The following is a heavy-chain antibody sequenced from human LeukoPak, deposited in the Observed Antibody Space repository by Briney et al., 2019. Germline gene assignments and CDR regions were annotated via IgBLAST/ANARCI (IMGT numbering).Heavy chain of an antibody. V-gene: IGHV3-9*01. CDR1: GFTFEDYG. CDR3: AKSSVGYGSGSYFPFDY. Sequence: GGSLRLSCAASGFTFEDYGMSWVRQAPGKGLEWVSGISWNSGSIGYADSVKGRFTISRDNAKNSLYLQMNSLRAEDTALYYCAKSSVGYGSGSYFPFDYWGQGTLVTVSS. J-gene: IGHJ4*02. D-gene: IGHD3-10*01. CDR2: ISWNSGSI.